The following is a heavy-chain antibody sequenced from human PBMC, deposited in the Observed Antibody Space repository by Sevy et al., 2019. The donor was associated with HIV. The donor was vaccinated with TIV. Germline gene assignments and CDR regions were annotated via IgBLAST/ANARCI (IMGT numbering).Heavy chain of an antibody. D-gene: IGHD3-16*01. CDR2: IRPDGSDK. V-gene: IGHV3-7*01. Sequence: GGSLRLSCAASGFTFSPYWRTWVRQAPGKGLEWVANIRPDGSDKYYVDSVKGRFTISRDNAKNSLYLQMNSLRADDTAMYYGARGGGLDCWGQGALVTVSS. CDR1: GFTFSPYW. J-gene: IGHJ4*02. CDR3: ARGGGLDC.